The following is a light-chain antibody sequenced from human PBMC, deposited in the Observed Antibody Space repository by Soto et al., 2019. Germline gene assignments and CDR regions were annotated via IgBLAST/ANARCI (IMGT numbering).Light chain of an antibody. Sequence: QSALTQPASVSGSPGQSITISCTGTSSDVGGHNFVSWYQQHPGKVPKLMIYEVGKRPSGVSNRFSGSKSGNTASLTISGLQAEDEADYYCYSYVGGISFGGGTKVTVL. V-gene: IGLV2-23*02. CDR2: EVG. CDR1: SSDVGGHNF. J-gene: IGLJ2*01. CDR3: YSYVGGIS.